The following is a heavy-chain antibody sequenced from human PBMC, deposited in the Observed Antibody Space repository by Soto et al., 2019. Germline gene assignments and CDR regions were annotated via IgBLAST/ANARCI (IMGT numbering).Heavy chain of an antibody. CDR3: ARVRSGVATIEDWYFDL. V-gene: IGHV4-30-4*01. D-gene: IGHD5-12*01. CDR1: GGSISSGDYY. Sequence: SETLSLTCTVSGGSISSGDYYWSWIRQPPGKGLEWIGYIYYSGSTYYNPSLKSRVTISVDTSKNQFSLKLSSVTAADTAVYYCARVRSGVATIEDWYFDLWGRGTLVTVSS. J-gene: IGHJ2*01. CDR2: IYYSGST.